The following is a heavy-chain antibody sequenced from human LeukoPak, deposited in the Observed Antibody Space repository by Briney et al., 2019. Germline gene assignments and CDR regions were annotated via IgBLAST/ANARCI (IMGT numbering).Heavy chain of an antibody. D-gene: IGHD5-12*01. CDR1: GFTFSSYG. CDR3: ARELSGYDTLYLDY. CDR2: IWYDGSNK. J-gene: IGHJ4*02. V-gene: IGHV3-33*08. Sequence: PGRSLRLSCAASGFTFSSYGMHWVRQAPGKGLEWVVVIWYDGSNKYYADSVKGRFTISRDNSKNTLYLQMNSLRAEDTAVYYCARELSGYDTLYLDYWGQGTLVTVSS.